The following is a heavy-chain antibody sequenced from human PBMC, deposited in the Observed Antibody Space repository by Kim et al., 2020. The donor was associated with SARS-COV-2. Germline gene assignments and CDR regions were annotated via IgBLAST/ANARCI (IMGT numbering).Heavy chain of an antibody. J-gene: IGHJ5*02. CDR2: IYYSGST. Sequence: SETLSLTCTVSGGSISSYYWSWIRQPPGKGLEWIGYIYYSGSTNYNPSLKSRVTISVDTSKNQFSLKLSSVTAADTAVYYCARDRGRYSNYDWFDPWGQGTLVTVSS. CDR1: GGSISSYY. V-gene: IGHV4-59*01. D-gene: IGHD4-4*01. CDR3: ARDRGRYSNYDWFDP.